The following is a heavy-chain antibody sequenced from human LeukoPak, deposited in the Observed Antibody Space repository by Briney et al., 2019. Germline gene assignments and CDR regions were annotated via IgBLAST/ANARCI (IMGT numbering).Heavy chain of an antibody. V-gene: IGHV1-69*10. CDR2: SIPILGIA. D-gene: IGHD1-26*01. Sequence: SVTLSLTGSVGTFTIYAISWVRHRLGQGLGWMGQSIPILGIANYAQKFQGRVTITADKSTSTAYVELSRLRSDDTAVYYCARDWSGRYYTFGCWGQGTLVTVSS. CDR3: ARDWSGRYYTFGC. CDR1: VGTFTIYA. J-gene: IGHJ4*02.